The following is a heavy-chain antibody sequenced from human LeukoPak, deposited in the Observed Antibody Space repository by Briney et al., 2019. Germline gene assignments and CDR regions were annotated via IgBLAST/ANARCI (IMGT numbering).Heavy chain of an antibody. CDR1: GYTFTGYY. D-gene: IGHD3-16*01. J-gene: IGHJ6*02. CDR2: INPNSGGT. CDR3: ASDFGYYYGMDV. V-gene: IGHV1-2*02. Sequence: ASVKVSCKASGYTFTGYYMHWVRQAPGQGLEWMGWINPNSGGTNYAQKFQGRVTMTRDTSIRTAYIELCRARSDDTAVYYCASDFGYYYGMDVWGQGTTVTVSS.